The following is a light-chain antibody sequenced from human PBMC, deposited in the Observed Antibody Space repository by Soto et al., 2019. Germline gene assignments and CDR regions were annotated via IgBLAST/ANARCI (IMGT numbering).Light chain of an antibody. Sequence: EIVLTQSPGTLSLSPGERATLSCRASQSVSGSSLAWYQQKPGQAHRLLIYAAATRAPGIPDRFSGSGSGTGFTLTISGLEPEDFAVYCCQQYASSPWPFGQGTKVDIX. CDR1: QSVSGSS. CDR2: AAA. CDR3: QQYASSPWP. V-gene: IGKV3-20*01. J-gene: IGKJ1*01.